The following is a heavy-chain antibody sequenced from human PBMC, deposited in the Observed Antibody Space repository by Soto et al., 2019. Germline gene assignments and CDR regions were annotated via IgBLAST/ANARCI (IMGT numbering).Heavy chain of an antibody. CDR2: IYYSGST. D-gene: IGHD6-19*01. Sequence: SETLSLTCTVSGGSISSSSYYWGWIRQPPGKGLEWIGSIYYSGSTYYNPSLKSRVTISVDTSKNQFSLKLSPVTAADTAVYYCAVDSGHYYYYGMDVWGQGTTVPVSS. CDR1: GGSISSSSYY. J-gene: IGHJ6*02. CDR3: AVDSGHYYYYGMDV. V-gene: IGHV4-39*01.